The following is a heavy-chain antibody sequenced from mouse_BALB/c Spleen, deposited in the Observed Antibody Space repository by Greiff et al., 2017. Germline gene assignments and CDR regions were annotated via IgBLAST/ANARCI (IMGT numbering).Heavy chain of an antibody. V-gene: IGHV2-9*02. CDR3: AREKANWDWYFDV. CDR1: GFSLTSYG. J-gene: IGHJ1*01. Sequence: VQLVESGPGLVAPSQSLSITCTVSGFSLTSYGVHWVRQPPGKGLEWLGVIWAGGSTNYNSALMSRLSISKDNSKSQVFLKMNSLQTDDTAMYYCAREKANWDWYFDVWGAGTTVTVSS. CDR2: IWAGGST. D-gene: IGHD4-1*01.